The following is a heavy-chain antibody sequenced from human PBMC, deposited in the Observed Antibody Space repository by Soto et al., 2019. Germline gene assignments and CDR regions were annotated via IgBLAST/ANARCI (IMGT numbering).Heavy chain of an antibody. V-gene: IGHV3-30-3*01. J-gene: IGHJ4*02. CDR1: GFTFSSYA. Sequence: QVQLVESGGGVVQPGRSLRLSCAASGFTFSSYAMHWVRQAPGKGLEWVAVISYDGSNKYYADSVKGRFTISRDNSKNTLYLQMNSLRAEDTAVYYCARDPDVDTAMVPDYWGQGTLVTVSS. CDR2: ISYDGSNK. D-gene: IGHD5-18*01. CDR3: ARDPDVDTAMVPDY.